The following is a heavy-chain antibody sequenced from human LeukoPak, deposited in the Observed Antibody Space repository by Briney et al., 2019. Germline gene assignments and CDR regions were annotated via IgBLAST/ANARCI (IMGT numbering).Heavy chain of an antibody. Sequence: SVKVSCKASGGTFSSYTISWVRQAPGQGLEWMGRIIPILGVANYAQKFQGRVTITADKSTSTAYMELSSLRSEDTAVYHCARESPSSSWTFDYWGQGTLVTVSS. J-gene: IGHJ4*02. CDR1: GGTFSSYT. CDR2: IIPILGVA. CDR3: ARESPSSSWTFDY. D-gene: IGHD6-13*01. V-gene: IGHV1-69*04.